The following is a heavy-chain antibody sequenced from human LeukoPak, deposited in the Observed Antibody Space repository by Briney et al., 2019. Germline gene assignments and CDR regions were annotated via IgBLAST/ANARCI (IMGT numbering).Heavy chain of an antibody. CDR2: INGDGTSA. D-gene: IGHD2-21*02. CDR3: GRIAYCGGDRYSLDYFYMDV. CDR1: GFTLRNYW. J-gene: IGHJ6*03. V-gene: IGHV3-74*01. Sequence: GGSLRLSCAAPGFTLRNYWMHWVRQTPGKGLLWVSRINGDGTSATYAGSVKGRFTISRDNAKNTLYLQMNSLRAEDTAVYYCGRIAYCGGDRYSLDYFYMDVWGKGATVTVSS.